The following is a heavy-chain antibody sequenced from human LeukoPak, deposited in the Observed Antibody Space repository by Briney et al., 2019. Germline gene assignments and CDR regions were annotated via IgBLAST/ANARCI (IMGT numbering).Heavy chain of an antibody. J-gene: IGHJ6*02. CDR3: ARDRSVYYYSSERSRNYYYYGMDV. V-gene: IGHV3-72*01. CDR2: TKNAVNSYTA. D-gene: IGHD3-10*01. CDR1: GFIFSDQY. Sequence: GGSLRLSCAASGFIFSDQYMDWVRQAPGKGLEWVGRTKNAVNSYTALYAASGKVRFTISRDDSSNSLFLQMNSLKTEDTAVSYCARDRSVYYYSSERSRNYYYYGMDVWGQGTTVTVSS.